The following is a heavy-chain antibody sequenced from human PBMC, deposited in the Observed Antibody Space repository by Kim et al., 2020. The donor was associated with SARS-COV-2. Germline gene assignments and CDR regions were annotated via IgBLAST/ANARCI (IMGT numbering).Heavy chain of an antibody. Sequence: GGSLRLSCAASGFTFSSYDMHWVRQATGKGLEWVSAIGTAGDTYYPGSVKGRFTISRENAKNSLYLQMNSLRAGDTAVYYCARDRYYYGSGSLYYYYYGMVLWRQGTTLTVSS. J-gene: IGHJ6*02. CDR3: ARDRYYYGSGSLYYYYYGMVL. D-gene: IGHD3-10*01. CDR2: IGTAGDT. CDR1: GFTFSSYD. V-gene: IGHV3-13*01.